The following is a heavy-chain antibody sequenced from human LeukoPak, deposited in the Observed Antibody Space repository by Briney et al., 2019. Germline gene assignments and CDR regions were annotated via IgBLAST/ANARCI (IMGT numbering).Heavy chain of an antibody. Sequence: GGSLRLSCAASGFTFNNAWMSWVRQAPGKGLEWVANIKQGGSEKYYVDSVKGRFTISRDNAKNSLYLQMNSLRAEDTAVYYCARESGYCSGGSCYYYYYMDVWGKGTTVTVSS. CDR2: IKQGGSEK. CDR3: ARESGYCSGGSCYYYYYMDV. D-gene: IGHD2-15*01. CDR1: GFTFNNAW. J-gene: IGHJ6*03. V-gene: IGHV3-7*01.